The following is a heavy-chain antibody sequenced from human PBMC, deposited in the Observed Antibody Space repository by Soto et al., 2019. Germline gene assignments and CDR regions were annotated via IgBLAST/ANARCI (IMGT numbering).Heavy chain of an antibody. V-gene: IGHV3-66*01. D-gene: IGHD6-19*01. Sequence: EVQLVESGGGLVQPGGSLRLSCAASGFTVSSSYITWVRQAPGKRLEWVSTIYGSGSTNYADSVRGRFTIPIDDSKNTLYLKMNSLSVDDTADYYCTREGSDSGWWSQGSFEPWGQGTLVTVSS. CDR3: TREGSDSGWWSQGSFEP. CDR2: IYGSGST. J-gene: IGHJ5*02. CDR1: GFTVSSSY.